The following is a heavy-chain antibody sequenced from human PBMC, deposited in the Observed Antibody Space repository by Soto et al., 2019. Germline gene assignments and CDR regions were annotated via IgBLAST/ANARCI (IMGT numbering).Heavy chain of an antibody. V-gene: IGHV3-9*01. Sequence: PGGSLRLSCAASGFTFDDYAMHWVRQAPGKGLEWVSGISWNSGSIGYADSVKGRFTISRDNAKNSLYLQMNSLRAEDTALYYCAKDRNLRYTPPSFDYWGQGTLVTVSS. CDR1: GFTFDDYA. CDR3: AKDRNLRYTPPSFDY. CDR2: ISWNSGSI. J-gene: IGHJ4*02. D-gene: IGHD4-17*01.